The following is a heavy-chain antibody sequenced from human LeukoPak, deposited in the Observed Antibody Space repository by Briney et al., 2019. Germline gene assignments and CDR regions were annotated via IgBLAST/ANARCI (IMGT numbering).Heavy chain of an antibody. D-gene: IGHD5-24*01. V-gene: IGHV1-18*04. Sequence: ASVKVSCKASGYTFTSYYMHWVRQAPGQGLEWMGWISAYNGNTNYAQKLQGRVTMTTDTSTSTAYMELRSLRSDDTAVYYCARAPPRRDGYTWMSYWGQGTLVTVSS. CDR2: ISAYNGNT. J-gene: IGHJ4*02. CDR1: GYTFTSYY. CDR3: ARAPPRRDGYTWMSY.